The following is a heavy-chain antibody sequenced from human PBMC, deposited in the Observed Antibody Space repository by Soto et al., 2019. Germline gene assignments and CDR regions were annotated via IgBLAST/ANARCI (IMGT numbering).Heavy chain of an antibody. CDR2: IKSKTDGGTT. Sequence: GVFLRLSCAASAFTFSKAWTNWVLSAPKKGPEWLGRIKSKTDGGTTDYAAPVKGRFTISRDDSKNTLYLQMNSLKTEDTAVYYCTFSVGSGSYGAFYYYYYGMDVWGQGTTVTVSS. D-gene: IGHD3-10*01. CDR1: AFTFSKAW. CDR3: TFSVGSGSYGAFYYYYYGMDV. J-gene: IGHJ6*02. V-gene: IGHV3-15*07.